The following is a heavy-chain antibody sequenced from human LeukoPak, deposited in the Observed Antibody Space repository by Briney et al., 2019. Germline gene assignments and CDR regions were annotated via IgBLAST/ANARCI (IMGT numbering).Heavy chain of an antibody. D-gene: IGHD6-6*01. CDR2: IYYSGST. Sequence: SETLSLTCTGSGGSISSSSYYWGWIRQPPGKGLEWIGSIYYSGSTYYNPSLKSRVTISVDTSKNQFSLKLSSVTAADTAVYYCAGIERDSSWGYYYYYMDVWGKGTTVTVSS. J-gene: IGHJ6*03. V-gene: IGHV4-39*07. CDR3: AGIERDSSWGYYYYYMDV. CDR1: GGSISSSSYY.